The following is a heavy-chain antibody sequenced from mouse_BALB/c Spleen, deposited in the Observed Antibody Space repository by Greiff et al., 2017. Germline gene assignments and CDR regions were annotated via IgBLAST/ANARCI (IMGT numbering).Heavy chain of an antibody. D-gene: IGHD1-2*01. CDR3: ARGPHFITTATTFAY. CDR2: IWSGGST. CDR1: GFSLTSYG. J-gene: IGHJ3*01. Sequence: VQLVESGPGLVQPSQSLSITCTVSGFSLTSYGVHWVRQSPGKGLEWLGVIWSGGSTDYNAAFISRLSISKDNSKSQVFFKMNSLQANDTAIYYCARGPHFITTATTFAYWGQGTLVTVSA. V-gene: IGHV2-2*02.